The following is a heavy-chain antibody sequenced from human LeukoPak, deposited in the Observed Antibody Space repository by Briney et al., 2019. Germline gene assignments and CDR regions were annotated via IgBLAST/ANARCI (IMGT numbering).Heavy chain of an antibody. J-gene: IGHJ4*02. CDR1: GGSFSGYY. D-gene: IGHD2-8*01. CDR2: INHSGST. CDR3: ARGRRCTNGVCSPFDY. V-gene: IGHV4-34*01. Sequence: SETLPLTCAVYGGSFSGYYWSWIRQPPGKGLEWIGEINHSGSTNYNPSLKSRVTISVDTSKNQFSLKLSSVTAADTAVYYCARGRRCTNGVCSPFDYWGQGTLVTVSS.